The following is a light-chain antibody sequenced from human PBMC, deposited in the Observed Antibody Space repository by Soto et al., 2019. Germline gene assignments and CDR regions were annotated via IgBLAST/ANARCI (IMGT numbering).Light chain of an antibody. CDR3: SSYAGSNNLGV. CDR2: EVS. J-gene: IGLJ1*01. Sequence: QSALTQPPSASGSPGQSVTISCTGTSSDVGGYNYVSWYQQHPGKPPKLMIYEVSKWPSGVPDRFSGSKSGNTASLTVSGLQAEDEADYYCSSYAGSNNLGVFGAGTKVTVL. CDR1: SSDVGGYNY. V-gene: IGLV2-8*01.